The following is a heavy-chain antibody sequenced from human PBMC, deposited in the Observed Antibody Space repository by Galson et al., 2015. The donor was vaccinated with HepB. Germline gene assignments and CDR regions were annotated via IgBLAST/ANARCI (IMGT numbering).Heavy chain of an antibody. CDR2: ISMGGCGR. J-gene: IGHJ4*02. V-gene: IGHV3-23*01. CDR1: GFTFSRTG. D-gene: IGHD1-1*01. Sequence: SLRLPCAGSGFTFSRTGMTWVRQAPGQGLECVAAISMGGCGRDGVDSVRGRFTISRDNSNNMLYLQMYDLRAEDTAVYYCAKGTTSIDYWGQGTLVTVSS. CDR3: AKGTTSIDY.